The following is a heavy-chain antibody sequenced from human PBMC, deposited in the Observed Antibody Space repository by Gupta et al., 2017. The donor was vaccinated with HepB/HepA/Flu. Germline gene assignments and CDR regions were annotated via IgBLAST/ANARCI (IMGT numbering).Heavy chain of an antibody. CDR2: LSNIGST. CDR3: TKRSYYASDS. D-gene: IGHD3-10*01. V-gene: IGHV4-4*08. J-gene: IGHJ4*02. Sequence: QLQQSGPGLVKPSETPSLTCTVSALSATNNYWAWIRQPPGKGLEWIGSLSNIGSTSSYLALKSRVTISADTSKNQFTLNLNSATDADAAVYYCTKRSYYASDSWGQGTLVTVSA. CDR1: ALSATNNY.